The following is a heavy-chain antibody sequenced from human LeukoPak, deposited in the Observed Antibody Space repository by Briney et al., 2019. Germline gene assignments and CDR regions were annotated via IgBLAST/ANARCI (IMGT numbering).Heavy chain of an antibody. Sequence: ASVKVSCKASGYTFTGYYMHWVRQAPGQRLEWMGWINAGNGNTKYSQKFQGRVTITRDTSASTAYMELSSLRSEDTAVYYCARGKESDLGSSGHWGQGTLVTVSS. CDR2: INAGNGNT. CDR3: ARGKESDLGSSGH. CDR1: GYTFTGYY. V-gene: IGHV1-3*01. J-gene: IGHJ4*02. D-gene: IGHD3-22*01.